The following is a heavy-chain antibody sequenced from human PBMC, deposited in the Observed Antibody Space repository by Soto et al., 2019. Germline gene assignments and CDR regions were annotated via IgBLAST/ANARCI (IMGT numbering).Heavy chain of an antibody. D-gene: IGHD3-9*01. Sequence: QVQLVESGGDLVKPGGSLRLSCAASGFPFSDYYMSWIRQAPGKGLEWVSSISSSSSDTNYAQSVKGRFTISRANAKNSLHLQMNSLRAEDTAVYYCARRRPTGYYNYWGQGTLVTVSA. J-gene: IGHJ4*02. V-gene: IGHV3-11*05. CDR3: ARRRPTGYYNY. CDR2: ISSSSSDT. CDR1: GFPFSDYY.